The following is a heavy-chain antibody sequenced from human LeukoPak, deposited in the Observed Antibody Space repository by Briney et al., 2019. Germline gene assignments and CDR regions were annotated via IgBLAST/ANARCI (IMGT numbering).Heavy chain of an antibody. Sequence: SETLSLTCTVSGGSISSYYWSWIRQPPGKGLEWIGYIYYSGSTNYNPSLKSRVTISVDTSKNQFSLKLSSVTAADTAVYYCAREESSWYRGWFDPWGQGTLVTVSS. CDR1: GGSISSYY. J-gene: IGHJ5*02. D-gene: IGHD6-13*01. CDR2: IYYSGST. V-gene: IGHV4-59*01. CDR3: AREESSWYRGWFDP.